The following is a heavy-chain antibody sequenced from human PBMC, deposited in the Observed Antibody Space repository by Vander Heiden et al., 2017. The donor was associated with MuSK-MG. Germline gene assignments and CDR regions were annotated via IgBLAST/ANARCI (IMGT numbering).Heavy chain of an antibody. CDR3: TVVVIAIGDIDY. V-gene: IGHV3-30*02. CDR1: GFTFSSYG. D-gene: IGHD2-21*01. CDR2: IRYDGSNK. Sequence: QVQLVESGGGVVQPGGSLRLSCAASGFTFSSYGMHWVRQAPGKGLEWVAFIRYDGSNKYYADSVKGRFPISRDNSKNTLYLQMNSLRAEDTAVYYCTVVVIAIGDIDYWGQGTLVTVSS. J-gene: IGHJ4*02.